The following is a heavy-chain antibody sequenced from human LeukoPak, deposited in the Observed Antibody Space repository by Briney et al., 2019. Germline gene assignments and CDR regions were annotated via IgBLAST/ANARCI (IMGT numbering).Heavy chain of an antibody. D-gene: IGHD1-26*01. CDR1: GDSISSTSYY. Sequence: PSETLSLTCTVSGDSISSTSYYWGWIRQPPGKELEWIGTIYYSGRTYYNPSLKSRVTIFVDTAKNQVSLKLSSVTAADTAVYYCARPSGSYRAEYFQHWGQGTLVTVSS. CDR3: ARPSGSYRAEYFQH. J-gene: IGHJ1*01. V-gene: IGHV4-39*01. CDR2: IYYSGRT.